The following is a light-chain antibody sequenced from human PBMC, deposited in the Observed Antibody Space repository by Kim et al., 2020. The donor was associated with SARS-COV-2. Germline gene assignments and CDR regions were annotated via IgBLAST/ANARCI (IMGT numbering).Light chain of an antibody. V-gene: IGKV2-30*01. CDR3: MQPTQWPYT. CDR1: QSLVYSDGNTY. J-gene: IGKJ2*01. Sequence: DVVLTQSPLSLPVTLGQPASISCRSSQSLVYSDGNTYLNWFQQRPGQSPRRLIYRVSNRDSGVPDRFSGSGSGTDFTLKISRVEAEYVGIYYCMQPTQWPYTLGQGTKLEI. CDR2: RVS.